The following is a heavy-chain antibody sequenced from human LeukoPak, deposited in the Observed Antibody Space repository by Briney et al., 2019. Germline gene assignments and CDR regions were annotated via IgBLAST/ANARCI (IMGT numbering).Heavy chain of an antibody. CDR1: GFTFDDYG. Sequence: PGVSLRLSCAASGFTFDDYGVSWVRQAPGKGLEWVSGINWNGGSTGYADSVKGRFTISRDNAKNSLYLQMNSLRAEDTALYYCARVFEPPPGGGTRGVYYFDYWGQGTLVTVSS. D-gene: IGHD3-16*01. CDR2: INWNGGST. V-gene: IGHV3-20*04. CDR3: ARVFEPPPGGGTRGVYYFDY. J-gene: IGHJ4*02.